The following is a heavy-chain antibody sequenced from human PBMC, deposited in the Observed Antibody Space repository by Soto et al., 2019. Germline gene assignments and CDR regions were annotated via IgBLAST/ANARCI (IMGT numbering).Heavy chain of an antibody. J-gene: IGHJ5*02. CDR1: GVSISSSSYY. CDR3: ARHRARNWFDP. D-gene: IGHD6-6*01. Sequence: QLQLQESGPGLVKPSETLSLTCIVSGVSISSSSYYWGWIRQPPGKGLEWIGSIYYSGSTYYNPSLKSRVTISVDTSKNQFSLKLSSVTAADTAVFYCARHRARNWFDPWGQGTLVTVSS. CDR2: IYYSGST. V-gene: IGHV4-39*01.